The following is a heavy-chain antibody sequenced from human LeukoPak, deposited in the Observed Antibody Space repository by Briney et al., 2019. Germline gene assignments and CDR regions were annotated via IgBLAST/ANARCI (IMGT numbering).Heavy chain of an antibody. CDR1: GGSISSYY. Sequence: SETLSLTCTVSGGSISSYYWSWIRQPPGKGLEWMGYIYYSGSTKYNPSLKSRVTISADTSKNQLSLKLSSVTAADTAFYYCARPRDSGWYGAFDVWGQGTMVSVSS. CDR3: ARPRDSGWYGAFDV. CDR2: IYYSGST. D-gene: IGHD6-19*01. V-gene: IGHV4-59*01. J-gene: IGHJ3*01.